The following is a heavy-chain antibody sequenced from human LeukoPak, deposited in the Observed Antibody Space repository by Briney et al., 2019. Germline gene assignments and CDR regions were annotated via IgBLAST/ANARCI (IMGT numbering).Heavy chain of an antibody. CDR3: AKGSRIPAAGPYYFDY. Sequence: GGSLRLSCAGSGFTFSSYAMTWVRQAPGKGLEWVSAISGSSGSTYYADSVKGRFTISRDNSKNTLYLQMNSLRADDTAVYYCAKGSRIPAAGPYYFDYWGQGTLVTVPS. CDR1: GFTFSSYA. CDR2: ISGSSGST. J-gene: IGHJ4*02. D-gene: IGHD6-25*01. V-gene: IGHV3-23*01.